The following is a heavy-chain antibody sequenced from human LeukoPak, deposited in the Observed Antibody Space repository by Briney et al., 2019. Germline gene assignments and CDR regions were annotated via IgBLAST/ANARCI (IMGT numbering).Heavy chain of an antibody. V-gene: IGHV3-48*03. CDR3: ARASSGTVIVVVNDAFDI. Sequence: GGSLRRSCAASGFTFSSYEMNWVRQAPGKGLEWVSYISSSGSTIYYADSVKGRFTISRDNAKNSLYLQMNSLRAEDTAVYYCARASSGTVIVVVNDAFDIWGQGTMVTVSS. CDR1: GFTFSSYE. CDR2: ISSSGSTI. J-gene: IGHJ3*02. D-gene: IGHD3-22*01.